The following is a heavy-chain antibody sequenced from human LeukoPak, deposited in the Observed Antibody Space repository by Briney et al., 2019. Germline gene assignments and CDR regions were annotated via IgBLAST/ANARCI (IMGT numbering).Heavy chain of an antibody. V-gene: IGHV4-59*08. CDR1: GGSISRYY. J-gene: IGHJ3*02. D-gene: IGHD5-18*01. Sequence: SETLSLTCTVSGGSISRYYWSWIRQPPGKGLEWIGYIYYDGSTNYNPSLKSRVTISLDTSKNQFSLKLSSVTAADTAVYYCARPGVGSGRYGAFDIWGQGTMVTVYS. CDR3: ARPGVGSGRYGAFDI. CDR2: IYYDGST.